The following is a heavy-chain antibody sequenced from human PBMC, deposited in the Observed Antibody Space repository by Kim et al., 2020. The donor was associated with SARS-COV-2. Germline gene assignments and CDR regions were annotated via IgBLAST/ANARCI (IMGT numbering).Heavy chain of an antibody. D-gene: IGHD6-13*01. CDR1: GGSISSSSYY. CDR2: IYYSGST. J-gene: IGHJ4*02. V-gene: IGHV4-39*01. CDR3: ARGSPYSSSWLDY. Sequence: SETLSLTCTVSGGSISSSSYYWGWIRQPPGKGLEWIGSIYYSGSTYYNPSLKSRVTISVDTSKNQFSLKLSSVTAADTAVYYCARGSPYSSSWLDYWGQG.